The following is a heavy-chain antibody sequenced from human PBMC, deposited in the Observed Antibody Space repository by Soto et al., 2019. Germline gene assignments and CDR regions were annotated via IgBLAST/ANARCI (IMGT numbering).Heavy chain of an antibody. D-gene: IGHD1-26*01. CDR3: ARDLEGVTTVVTSYYYYGMDV. Sequence: QVQLVESGGGVVQPGRSLRLSCAASGFTFSSYGMHWVRQAPGKGLEWVAVIWYDGSNKYYADSVKGRFTISRDNSKNTLYLQMNSLRAEDTAVYYCARDLEGVTTVVTSYYYYGMDVWGQGTTVTVSS. CDR2: IWYDGSNK. CDR1: GFTFSSYG. J-gene: IGHJ6*02. V-gene: IGHV3-33*01.